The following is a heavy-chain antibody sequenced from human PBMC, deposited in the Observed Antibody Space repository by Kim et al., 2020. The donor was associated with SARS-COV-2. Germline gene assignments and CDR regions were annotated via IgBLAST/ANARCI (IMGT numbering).Heavy chain of an antibody. Sequence: SETLSLTCTVSGGSISSYYWSWIRQPPGKGLEWIGYIYYSGSTNYNHSLKSRVTISVDTSKNQFSLKLSSVTAADTAVYYCARVVWGSSGWAPFDYWGQGTLVTVSS. CDR1: GGSISSYY. CDR3: ARVVWGSSGWAPFDY. J-gene: IGHJ4*02. D-gene: IGHD6-19*01. CDR2: IYYSGST. V-gene: IGHV4-59*01.